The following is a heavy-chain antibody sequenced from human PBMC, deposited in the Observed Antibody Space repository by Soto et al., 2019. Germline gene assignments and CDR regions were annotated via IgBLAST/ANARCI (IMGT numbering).Heavy chain of an antibody. CDR3: ASYRIVGAIGYFQH. D-gene: IGHD1-26*01. J-gene: IGHJ1*01. Sequence: PSETLSLTCTVSGGSVSSGSYYWSWIRQPPGKGLEWIGYIYYSGSTNYNPSLKSRVTISVDTSKNQFSLKLSSVTAADTAVYYCASYRIVGAIGYFQHWGQGTLVTVSS. CDR1: GGSVSSGSYY. V-gene: IGHV4-61*01. CDR2: IYYSGST.